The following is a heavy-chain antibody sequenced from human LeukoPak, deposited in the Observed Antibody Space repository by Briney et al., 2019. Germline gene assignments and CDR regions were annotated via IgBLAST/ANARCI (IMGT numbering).Heavy chain of an antibody. Sequence: GASVKVSCKASGYTFTSYAMNWVRQAPGQGLEWMGWINTNTGNPTYAQGFTGRFVFSLDTSVSTAYLQISSLKAEDTAVYYCARRFRDSSGYPDYYYYMDVWGKGTTVTVYS. CDR1: GYTFTSYA. V-gene: IGHV7-4-1*02. CDR2: INTNTGNP. D-gene: IGHD3-22*01. CDR3: ARRFRDSSGYPDYYYYMDV. J-gene: IGHJ6*03.